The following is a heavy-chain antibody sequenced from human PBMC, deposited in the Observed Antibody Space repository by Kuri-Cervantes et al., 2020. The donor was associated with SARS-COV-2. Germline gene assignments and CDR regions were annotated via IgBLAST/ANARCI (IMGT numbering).Heavy chain of an antibody. J-gene: IGHJ4*02. CDR1: GGSFSGYY. D-gene: IGHD5-24*01. V-gene: IGHV4-34*01. Sequence: GSLRLSCAVYGGSFSGYYWSWIRQPPGKGLEWIGEINHSGSTNYNPSLKSRVTILVDTSKNQFSLKLSSVTAADTAVYYCARKVEMATISHWGQGTLVTVSS. CDR3: ARKVEMATISH. CDR2: INHSGST.